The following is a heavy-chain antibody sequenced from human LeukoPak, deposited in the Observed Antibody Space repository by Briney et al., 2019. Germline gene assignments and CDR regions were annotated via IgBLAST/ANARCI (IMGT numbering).Heavy chain of an antibody. CDR1: GGTFSSYA. CDR2: IIPIFGTA. J-gene: IGHJ6*03. Sequence: GASVKVSCKASGGTFSSYAISWVRQAPGQGLEWMGGIIPIFGTANYAQKLQGRVTMTTDTSTSTAYMELRSLRSDDTAVYYCARGIYDSSGYYPYYYYYMDVWGKGTTVTVSS. V-gene: IGHV1-69*05. CDR3: ARGIYDSSGYYPYYYYYMDV. D-gene: IGHD3-22*01.